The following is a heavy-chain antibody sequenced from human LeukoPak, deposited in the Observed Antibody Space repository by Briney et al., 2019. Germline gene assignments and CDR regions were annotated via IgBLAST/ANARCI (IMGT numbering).Heavy chain of an antibody. Sequence: SETLSLTCAVYGGSFSGYYWSWIRQPPGKGLEWIGEINHSGSTNYNPSLKSRVTISVDTSKNQFSLKLSSVTAADTAVYYCARGRAFTGWYRCWGQGTLVTVSS. D-gene: IGHD6-19*01. CDR1: GGSFSGYY. J-gene: IGHJ4*02. V-gene: IGHV4-34*01. CDR3: ARGRAFTGWYRC. CDR2: INHSGST.